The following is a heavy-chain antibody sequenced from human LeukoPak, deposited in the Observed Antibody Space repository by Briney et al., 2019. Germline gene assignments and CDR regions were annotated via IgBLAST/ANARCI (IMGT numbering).Heavy chain of an antibody. CDR2: ISGSGGST. V-gene: IGHV3-23*01. J-gene: IGHJ5*02. D-gene: IGHD6-19*01. Sequence: GGSLRLSCAASGFTFSSYVMSWVRQAPGKGLEWVSAISGSGGSTYYADSVKGRFTISRDNSKNTLYLQMNSLRAEDTAVYYCAKDPASSGLNWFDPWGQGTLVTVSS. CDR1: GFTFSSYV. CDR3: AKDPASSGLNWFDP.